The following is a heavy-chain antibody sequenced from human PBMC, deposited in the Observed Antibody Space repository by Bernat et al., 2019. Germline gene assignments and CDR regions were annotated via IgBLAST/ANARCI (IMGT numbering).Heavy chain of an antibody. J-gene: IGHJ4*02. CDR3: TRDPEALDY. CDR1: GFTFSTYS. CDR2: IRGRGTPI. V-gene: IGHV3-48*01. Sequence: EVQLVESGGGLVQPGGSLRLSCTASGFTFSTYSMNWVRQAPGKGLEWVSYIRGRGTPIYYADSVKGRFTISRDNAKNSLYLQMNGLRAEDTAVYCCTRDPEALDYWGQGTLVTVSS.